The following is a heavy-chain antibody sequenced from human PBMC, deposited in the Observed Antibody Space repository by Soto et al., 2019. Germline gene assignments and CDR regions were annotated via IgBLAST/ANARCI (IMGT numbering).Heavy chain of an antibody. CDR2: MNPNSGNT. V-gene: IGHV1-8*01. Sequence: ASVKVSCKASGYTFTSYDINWVRQATGQGLEWMGWMNPNSGNTGYAQKFQGRVTMTRNTSVSTAYMELSSLRSEDTAVYYCAREAGGGWGMDVWGQGTTVTVSS. D-gene: IGHD6-19*01. CDR3: AREAGGGWGMDV. CDR1: GYTFTSYD. J-gene: IGHJ6*02.